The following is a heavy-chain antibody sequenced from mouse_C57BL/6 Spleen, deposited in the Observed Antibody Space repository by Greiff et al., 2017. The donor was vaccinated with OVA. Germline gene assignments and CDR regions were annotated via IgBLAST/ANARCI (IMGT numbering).Heavy chain of an antibody. CDR2: ISYDGSN. Sequence: VQLKESGPGLVKPSQSLSLTCSVTGYSITSGYYWNWIRQFPGNKLEWMGYISYDGSNNYNPSLKNRISITRDTSKNQFFLKLNSATTEDTATYYCARDGNYAMDYWGQGTSGTVSS. CDR3: ARDGNYAMDY. V-gene: IGHV3-6*01. CDR1: GYSITSGYY. D-gene: IGHD1-1*02. J-gene: IGHJ4*01.